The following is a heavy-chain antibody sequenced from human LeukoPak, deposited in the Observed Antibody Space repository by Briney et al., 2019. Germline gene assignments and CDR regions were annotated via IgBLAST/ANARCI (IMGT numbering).Heavy chain of an antibody. Sequence: PGVSLRLSCAASGFTFSSQEMSWVRQAPGKGLEWVSYISSSGAITYYADSVRGRFTISRDNAKSSLYLQMNSLRAEDTALYYCVRDRGVERSGDNCLDPWGQGTLVAVSS. CDR2: ISSSGAIT. J-gene: IGHJ5*02. CDR3: VRDRGVERSGDNCLDP. D-gene: IGHD1-1*01. CDR1: GFTFSSQE. V-gene: IGHV3-48*03.